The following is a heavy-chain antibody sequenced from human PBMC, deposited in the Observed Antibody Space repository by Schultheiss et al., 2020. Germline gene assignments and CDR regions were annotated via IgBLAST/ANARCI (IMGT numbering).Heavy chain of an antibody. V-gene: IGHV4-4*02. CDR3: ARRPGDYVLFDY. D-gene: IGHD4-17*01. Sequence: SETLSLTCAVSGGSIRSSNWWSWVRQSPGKGLEWIGEINHSGSTNYNPSLKSRVTISVDKSKNQFSLKLSSVTAADTAVYYCARRPGDYVLFDYWGQGTLVTVSS. CDR2: INHSGST. J-gene: IGHJ4*02. CDR1: GGSIRSSNW.